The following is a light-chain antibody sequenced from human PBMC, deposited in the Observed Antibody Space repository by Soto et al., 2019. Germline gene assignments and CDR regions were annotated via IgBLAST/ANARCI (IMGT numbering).Light chain of an antibody. CDR1: SSDIGGYNY. V-gene: IGLV2-14*01. J-gene: IGLJ1*01. CDR2: DVS. CDR3: SSFTSRHTYV. Sequence: QSALTQPASVSGSPGQSTTISCTGTSSDIGGYNYVSWYQQLPGEAPKLIIYDVSDRPSGVSTRFSDSKSGNTASLTISGLQAEDEGDYYCSSFTSRHTYVFGTGTKVTVL.